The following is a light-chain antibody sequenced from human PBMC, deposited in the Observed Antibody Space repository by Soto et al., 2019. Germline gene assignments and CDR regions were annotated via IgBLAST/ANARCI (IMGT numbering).Light chain of an antibody. CDR3: QQFGGAFT. CDR2: GAS. CDR1: QSVSSSY. Sequence: EIVLTQSPGTLSLSPGERATLCVRASQSVSSSYLAWYQQKPGQAPRLLIYGASSRATGIPDRFSGSGSGTDFTLTISRVEPEDFAVYFCQQFGGAFTFGPGTKVDIK. V-gene: IGKV3-20*01. J-gene: IGKJ3*01.